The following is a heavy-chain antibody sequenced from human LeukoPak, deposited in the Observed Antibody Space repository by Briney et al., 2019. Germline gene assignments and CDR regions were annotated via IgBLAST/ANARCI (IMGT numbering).Heavy chain of an antibody. V-gene: IGHV3-7*01. CDR1: EFTFSDYW. CDR3: AREGYDFWSGYLNWFDP. Sequence: GGSLRLSCAASEFTFSDYWMSWVRQAPGKGLEWVANIKQDGSEKYYVDSVKGRFTISRDNAKNSLYLQMNSLRAEDTAVYYCAREGYDFWSGYLNWFDPWGQGTLVTVSS. D-gene: IGHD3-3*01. CDR2: IKQDGSEK. J-gene: IGHJ5*02.